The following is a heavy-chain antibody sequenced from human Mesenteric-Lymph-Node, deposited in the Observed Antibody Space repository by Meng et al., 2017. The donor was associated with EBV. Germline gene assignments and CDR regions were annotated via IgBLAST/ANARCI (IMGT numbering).Heavy chain of an antibody. D-gene: IGHD2-8*01. Sequence: VQLVELGGGLVQPGGSLGLSCAASGFNFSSYELHWIRQVTGKGLEWVSTIGTAGDTYYPGSVEGRFTIARENAKNSLYLQMNSLGAGDTAVYYCARTQGVDDYFDYWGQGTLVTVSS. CDR2: IGTAGDT. CDR3: ARTQGVDDYFDY. J-gene: IGHJ4*02. CDR1: GFNFSSYE. V-gene: IGHV3-13*01.